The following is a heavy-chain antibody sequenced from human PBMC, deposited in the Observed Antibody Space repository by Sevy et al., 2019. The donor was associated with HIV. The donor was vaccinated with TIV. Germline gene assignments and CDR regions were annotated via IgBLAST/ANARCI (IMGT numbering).Heavy chain of an antibody. CDR1: GGSFSGYY. CDR3: ARCHCSSTSDGHYYGMDV. D-gene: IGHD2-2*01. CDR2: INHSGST. Sequence: SETLSLTCAVYGGSFSGYYWSWIRQPPGKGLEWIGEINHSGSTNYNPSLKSRVTISVDTSKNQFSLKLSSVTAADTAVYYCARCHCSSTSDGHYYGMDVWGQGTTVTVSS. J-gene: IGHJ6*02. V-gene: IGHV4-34*01.